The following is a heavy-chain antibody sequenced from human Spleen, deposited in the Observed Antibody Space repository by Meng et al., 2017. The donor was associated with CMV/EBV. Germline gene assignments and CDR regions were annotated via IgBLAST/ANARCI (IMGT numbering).Heavy chain of an antibody. CDR1: GFTFSDYY. D-gene: IGHD3-3*01. CDR3: ARAALFWSGYYSDY. Sequence: GESLKISCAASGFTFSDYYMSWIRQAPGKGLEWVSYISSSGSTIYYADSVKGRFTISRDNAKNSLYLQMNSLRAEDTAVYYCARAALFWSGYYSDYWGQGTLVTVSS. V-gene: IGHV3-11*04. J-gene: IGHJ4*02. CDR2: ISSSGSTI.